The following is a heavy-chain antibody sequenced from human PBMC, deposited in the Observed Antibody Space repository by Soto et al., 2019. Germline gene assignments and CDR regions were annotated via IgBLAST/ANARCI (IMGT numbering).Heavy chain of an antibody. Sequence: EVQLLESGGGLVQPGGSLRLSCAASGFTFSSYAMSWVRQAPGKGLEWVSAISGSGGSTYYADSVKGRFTISRDNSKNPLYLQMNSLRAEDTAVYYCAKPVWEYGDYSWDYWGQGTLVTVSS. CDR2: ISGSGGST. CDR1: GFTFSSYA. V-gene: IGHV3-23*01. J-gene: IGHJ4*02. D-gene: IGHD4-17*01. CDR3: AKPVWEYGDYSWDY.